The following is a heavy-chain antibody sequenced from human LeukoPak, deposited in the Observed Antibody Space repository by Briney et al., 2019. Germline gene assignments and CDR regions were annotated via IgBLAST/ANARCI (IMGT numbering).Heavy chain of an antibody. CDR1: GGPFSDYY. V-gene: IGHV4-34*01. Sequence: SETLSLTCAVSGGPFSDYYCSWIRQPPGKGLEWIGEIHPYGDLYYNSSLTSRLTISIDTSKTKFSLRLTSLTAAHTAFYYSARGRDRSKAGEHWGQGTVVTVSS. CDR2: IHPYGDL. D-gene: IGHD2-21*01. CDR3: ARGRDRSKAGEH. J-gene: IGHJ4*02.